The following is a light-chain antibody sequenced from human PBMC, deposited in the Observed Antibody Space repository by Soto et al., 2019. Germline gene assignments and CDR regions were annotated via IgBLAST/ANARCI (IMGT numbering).Light chain of an antibody. CDR3: KQSDTFPAT. CDR2: AAS. Sequence: DIQMTQSPSSVSASVGDRVTITCRASQGLRSWLAWYQQRPGQAPTLLTSAASSLQSAVPSRFSGSGSGTDFTLTISSLQPDDFGTYYCKQSDTFPATFGGGTKVEIK. CDR1: QGLRSW. V-gene: IGKV1D-12*01. J-gene: IGKJ4*01.